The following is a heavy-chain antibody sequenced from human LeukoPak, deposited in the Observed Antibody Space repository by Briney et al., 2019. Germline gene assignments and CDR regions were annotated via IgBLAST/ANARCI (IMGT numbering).Heavy chain of an antibody. CDR2: IIPIFGTA. CDR1: GYTFTSYG. V-gene: IGHV1-69*13. Sequence: SVKVSCKASGYTFTSYGISWVRQAPGQGLEWMGGIIPIFGTANYAQKFQGRVTITADESTSTAYMELSSLRSEDTAVYYCARAASLYHYDSSGYSTPLWYYYGMDVWGQGTTVTVSS. CDR3: ARAASLYHYDSSGYSTPLWYYYGMDV. J-gene: IGHJ6*02. D-gene: IGHD3-22*01.